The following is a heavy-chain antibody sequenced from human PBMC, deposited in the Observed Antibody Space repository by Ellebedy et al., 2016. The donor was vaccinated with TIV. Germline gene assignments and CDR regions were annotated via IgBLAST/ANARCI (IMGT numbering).Heavy chain of an antibody. J-gene: IGHJ4*02. V-gene: IGHV3-48*02. D-gene: IGHD2-2*01. CDR2: ISAGSEKI. Sequence: GGSLRLSCAASGFTFSSDSMNWVRQAPGKGLEWVSYISAGSEKIYYADFVKGRFTISRDNAKNSLSLQMHRLSDEDTAVYYCARDVVVPGARVYFDSWGQGTLVTVSS. CDR3: ARDVVVPGARVYFDS. CDR1: GFTFSSDS.